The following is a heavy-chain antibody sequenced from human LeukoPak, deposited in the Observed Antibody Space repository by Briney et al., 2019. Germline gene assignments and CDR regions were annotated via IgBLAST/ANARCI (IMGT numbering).Heavy chain of an antibody. D-gene: IGHD3-10*01. CDR3: AKEVEYYYGSGSYYNEGADY. J-gene: IGHJ4*02. V-gene: IGHV3-23*01. Sequence: GGSLRLSCAASGFTFSSDAMSWVRQAPGKGLEWVSAISGSGGSTYYADSVKGRFTISRDNSKNTLYLQMNSLRAEDTAVYYCAKEVEYYYGSGSYYNEGADYWGQGTLVTVSS. CDR1: GFTFSSDA. CDR2: ISGSGGST.